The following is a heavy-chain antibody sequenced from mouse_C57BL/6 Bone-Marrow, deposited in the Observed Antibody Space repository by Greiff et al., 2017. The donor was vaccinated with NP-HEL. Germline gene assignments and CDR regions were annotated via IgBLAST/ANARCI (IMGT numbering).Heavy chain of an antibody. CDR2: INPNNGGT. V-gene: IGHV1-26*01. D-gene: IGHD1-1*01. Sequence: EVQLQQSGPELVKPGASVKISCKASGYTFTDYYMNWVKQSHGKSLEWIGDINPNNGGTSYNQKFKGKATLTVDKSSSTAYMELRSLTSEDSAVYYCARWITTVVEYYFDYWGQGTTLTVSS. J-gene: IGHJ2*01. CDR3: ARWITTVVEYYFDY. CDR1: GYTFTDYY.